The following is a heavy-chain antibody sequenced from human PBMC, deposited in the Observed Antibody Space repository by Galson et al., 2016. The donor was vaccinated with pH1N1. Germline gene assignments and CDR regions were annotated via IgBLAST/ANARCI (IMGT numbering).Heavy chain of an antibody. Sequence: SLRLSCAASGFTFSSYAMSWVRQAPGEGLEWVSTISGRGGTTYYADSVKGRVTIYRDNSKNTLYLQMNSLRAEDTAVYYCAKGYYYGAYLDYYYFYNMDGWGQGTTVTVSS. D-gene: IGHD4-17*01. CDR1: GFTFSSYA. CDR3: AKGYYYGAYLDYYYFYNMDG. V-gene: IGHV3-23*01. CDR2: ISGRGGTT. J-gene: IGHJ6*02.